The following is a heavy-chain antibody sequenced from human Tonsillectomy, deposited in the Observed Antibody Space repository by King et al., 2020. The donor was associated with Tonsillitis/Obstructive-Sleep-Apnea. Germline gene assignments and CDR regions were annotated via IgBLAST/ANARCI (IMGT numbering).Heavy chain of an antibody. CDR1: GFTVSSNY. CDR2: IYSGGTT. J-gene: IGHJ4*02. CDR3: ARDRCSSISCYGALDY. Sequence: QLVQSGGGLIQPGGSLRLSCAASGFTVSSNYMSWVRQAPGKGLEWVSLIYSGGTTYYTDSVKGRFTISRDNSKNTLYLQMNSLRAEDTAVYYGARDRCSSISCYGALDYWGQGTVVTVSS. V-gene: IGHV3-53*01. D-gene: IGHD2-2*01.